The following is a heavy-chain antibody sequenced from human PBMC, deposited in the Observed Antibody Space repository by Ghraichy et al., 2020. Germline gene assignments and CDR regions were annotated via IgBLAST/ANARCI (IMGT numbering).Heavy chain of an antibody. CDR3: ARQEGYDPSYFDY. Sequence: SQTLSLTCTVSGGSISSSSYYWGWIRQPPGKGLEWIGSIDYSGSTYYNPSLKSRVTISVDTSKNQFSLKLSSVTAADTAVYYCARQEGYDPSYFDYWGQGTLVTVSS. J-gene: IGHJ4*02. D-gene: IGHD5-12*01. V-gene: IGHV4-39*01. CDR1: GGSISSSSYY. CDR2: IDYSGST.